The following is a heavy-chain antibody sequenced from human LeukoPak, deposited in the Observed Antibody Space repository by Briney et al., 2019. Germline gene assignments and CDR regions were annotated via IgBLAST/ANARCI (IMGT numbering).Heavy chain of an antibody. J-gene: IGHJ5*02. D-gene: IGHD3-22*01. V-gene: IGHV3-30*18. CDR1: GITFSASA. CDR2: ISYDGSNK. CDR3: AKSLLYYYDSSGYDP. Sequence: GGSLRLSCVASGITFSASAMHWVRQAPGKGLEWVAVISYDGSNKYYADSVKGRFTISRDNSKNTLYLQMNSLRAEDTAVYYCAKSLLYYYDSSGYDPWGQGTLVTVSS.